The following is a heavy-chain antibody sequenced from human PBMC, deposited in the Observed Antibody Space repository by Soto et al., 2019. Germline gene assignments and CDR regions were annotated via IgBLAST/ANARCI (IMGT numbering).Heavy chain of an antibody. J-gene: IGHJ4*02. Sequence: QVQLVQSGAEVKKPGASVKVSCKASGYTFTSYAMHWVRQAPGQRLEWMGWINAGNGNTKYSQKFQGRVTITRDTSASTAYMELSSLRAEDTAVYYCARDLGFGLSDYWGQGTLVTVSS. V-gene: IGHV1-3*01. D-gene: IGHD3-10*01. CDR1: GYTFTSYA. CDR2: INAGNGNT. CDR3: ARDLGFGLSDY.